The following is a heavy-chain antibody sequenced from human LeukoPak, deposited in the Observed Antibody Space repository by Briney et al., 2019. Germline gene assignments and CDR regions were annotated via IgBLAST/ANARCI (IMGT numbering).Heavy chain of an antibody. Sequence: PGGSLRLSCAVSEFSFSSNCMSWVRQAPGKGLEWVAKIKEDGNEIYYVDSVKGRFTISRDNTKNSLFLQMNSLRAEDTAVYYCATGGAVAGRFAYWGQGTLVTVSS. CDR3: ATGGAVAGRFAY. V-gene: IGHV3-7*01. CDR1: EFSFSSNC. CDR2: IKEDGNEI. D-gene: IGHD6-19*01. J-gene: IGHJ4*02.